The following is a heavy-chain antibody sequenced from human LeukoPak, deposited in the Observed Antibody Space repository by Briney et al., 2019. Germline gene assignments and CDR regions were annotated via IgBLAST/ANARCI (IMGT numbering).Heavy chain of an antibody. D-gene: IGHD6-19*01. Sequence: SETLSLTCTVSGGSISNYYWSWVRQSPGKGLEWIGYISHTGSTNYNPSLKSRGTTSVEKSKKQLSLMLSLRTGSDAAVYYCASGSGWNKYFEYWGQGTLVTVSS. CDR2: ISHTGST. CDR3: ASGSGWNKYFEY. CDR1: GGSISNYY. V-gene: IGHV4-59*08. J-gene: IGHJ4*02.